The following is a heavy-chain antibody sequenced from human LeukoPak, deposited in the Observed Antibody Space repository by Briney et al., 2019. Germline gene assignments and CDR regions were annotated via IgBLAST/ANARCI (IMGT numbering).Heavy chain of an antibody. J-gene: IGHJ4*02. CDR2: INHSGST. Sequence: SETLPLTCAVYRGSFSGYYWSWIRQPPGKGLEWIGEINHSGSTNYNPSLKSRVTISVDTSKNQFSLKLSSVTAADTAVYYCARVLVHGNGYSGYDEPFDYWGQGTLVTVSS. CDR3: ARVLVHGNGYSGYDEPFDY. D-gene: IGHD5-12*01. CDR1: RGSFSGYY. V-gene: IGHV4-34*01.